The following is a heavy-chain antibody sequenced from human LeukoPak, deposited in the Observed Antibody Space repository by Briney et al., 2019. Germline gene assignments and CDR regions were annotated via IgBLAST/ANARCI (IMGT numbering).Heavy chain of an antibody. CDR1: GFTFSSYG. Sequence: GGSLRLSCAASGFTFSSYGMHWVRQAPGKGLEWVAVIWYDGSNKYYADSVKGRFTISRDNSKNTLYLQMNSLRAEDTAVYYCAKDLDVGGVVVTHFDYWGRGTLVTVSS. CDR3: AKDLDVGGVVVTHFDY. J-gene: IGHJ4*02. D-gene: IGHD2-21*02. CDR2: IWYDGSNK. V-gene: IGHV3-33*06.